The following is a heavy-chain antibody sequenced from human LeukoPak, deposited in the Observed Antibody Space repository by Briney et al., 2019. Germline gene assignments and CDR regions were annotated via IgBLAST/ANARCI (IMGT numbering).Heavy chain of an antibody. CDR1: GGSISSYY. CDR2: ISDIGSI. J-gene: IGHJ4*02. CDR3: ARENLGDYGDYKIRLDY. V-gene: IGHV4-59*12. Sequence: PSETLSLTCTVSGGSISSYYWSWIRQPPGKGLEWIAYISDIGSINYNPSLKSRVTMSVDTSKNQFSLKLSSVTAADTAVYYCARENLGDYGDYKIRLDYWGQGTLVTVSS. D-gene: IGHD4-17*01.